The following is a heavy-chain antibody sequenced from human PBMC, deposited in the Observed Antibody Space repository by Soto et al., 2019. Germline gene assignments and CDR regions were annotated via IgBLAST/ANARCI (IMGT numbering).Heavy chain of an antibody. CDR1: GGTFSSYA. CDR3: ARIAPRSDYGDYEVGPYYFDY. V-gene: IGHV1-69*06. CDR2: IIPIFGTA. J-gene: IGHJ4*02. Sequence: ASVKVSCKASGGTFSSYAISWVRQAPGQGLEWMGGIIPIFGTANYAQKFQGRVTITADKSTSTAYMELSSLRSEDTAVYYCARIAPRSDYGDYEVGPYYFDYWGQGTLVTVSS. D-gene: IGHD4-17*01.